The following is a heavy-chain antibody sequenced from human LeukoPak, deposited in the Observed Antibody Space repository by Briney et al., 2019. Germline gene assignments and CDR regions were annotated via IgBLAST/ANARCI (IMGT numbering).Heavy chain of an antibody. V-gene: IGHV3-66*01. D-gene: IGHD3-10*01. Sequence: GGSLRLSCAASGFTFSSYWMSWVRQAPGKGLEWVSVIYSGGSTYYADSVKGRFTISRDNSKNTLYLQMNSLRAEDTAVYYCAREGIDYYGSGSYYNHFDYWGQGTLVTVSS. J-gene: IGHJ4*02. CDR1: GFTFSSYW. CDR3: AREGIDYYGSGSYYNHFDY. CDR2: IYSGGST.